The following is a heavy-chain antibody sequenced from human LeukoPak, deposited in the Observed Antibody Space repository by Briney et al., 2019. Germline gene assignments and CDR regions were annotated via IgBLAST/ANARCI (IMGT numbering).Heavy chain of an antibody. Sequence: GGSLRLSCAASGFTVSSNYMSWVRHAPGKGLEWVSVIYSGGSTYYADSVKGRFTISRDNSKNTLYLQMNSLRAEDTAVYYCARAPYCGGDCYSGWYFDLWGRGTLVTVSS. CDR2: IYSGGST. V-gene: IGHV3-53*01. D-gene: IGHD2-21*02. CDR1: GFTVSSNY. CDR3: ARAPYCGGDCYSGWYFDL. J-gene: IGHJ2*01.